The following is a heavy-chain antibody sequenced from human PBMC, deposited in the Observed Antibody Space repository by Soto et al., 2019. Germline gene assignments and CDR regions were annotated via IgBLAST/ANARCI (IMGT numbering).Heavy chain of an antibody. CDR1: GFSLSTSGVG. CDR3: AHAPPSYYDSSGYTVPSWFDP. Sequence: ESGPTLVNPTQTLTLTCTFSGFSLSTSGVGVGWIRQPPGKALEWLALIYWNDDKRYSPSLKSRLTITKDTSKNQVVLTMTNMDPVDTATYYCAHAPPSYYDSSGYTVPSWFDPWGQGTLVTVSS. CDR2: IYWNDDK. D-gene: IGHD3-22*01. V-gene: IGHV2-5*01. J-gene: IGHJ5*02.